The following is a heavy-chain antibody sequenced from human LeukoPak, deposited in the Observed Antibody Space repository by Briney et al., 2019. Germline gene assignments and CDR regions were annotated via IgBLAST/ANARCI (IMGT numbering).Heavy chain of an antibody. D-gene: IGHD1-26*01. CDR1: GFTFSSYA. V-gene: IGHV3-23*01. Sequence: PGGSLRLSCAASGFTFSSYAMSWVRQAPGKGLEWVSAISGSGGSTYYADSVKGRFTISRDNSKNTLYLQMNSLRAEDTAVYYCAKDRALSSGSYGICDYWGQGTLVTVSS. CDR2: ISGSGGST. CDR3: AKDRALSSGSYGICDY. J-gene: IGHJ4*02.